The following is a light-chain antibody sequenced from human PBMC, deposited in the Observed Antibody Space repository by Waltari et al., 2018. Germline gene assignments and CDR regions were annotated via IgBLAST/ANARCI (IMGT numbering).Light chain of an antibody. Sequence: EIVLTHSPATLSLSAGERATLSCRASQRVFNYLAWYQQKPGQAPRLLIYATSKRATGIPARFSGSGSGTDFTLTISNLEAEDFALYFCQQGSVLPLTFGGGTKVDIK. CDR1: QRVFNY. V-gene: IGKV3-11*01. CDR2: ATS. CDR3: QQGSVLPLT. J-gene: IGKJ4*01.